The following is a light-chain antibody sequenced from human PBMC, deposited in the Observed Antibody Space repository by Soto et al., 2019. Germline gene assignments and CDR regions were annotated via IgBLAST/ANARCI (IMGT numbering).Light chain of an antibody. CDR3: CSYAGSNTWV. J-gene: IGLJ3*02. CDR1: SSDVGTYNL. CDR2: EAS. Sequence: QSALTQPASVSGSPGQWIAFSCTGTSSDVGTYNLVSWYQQHPGKAPKLMIYEASKRPSGVSTRFSGSKSGTTASLTISGLQAEDEADYYCCSYAGSNTWVFGGGTKLTVL. V-gene: IGLV2-23*01.